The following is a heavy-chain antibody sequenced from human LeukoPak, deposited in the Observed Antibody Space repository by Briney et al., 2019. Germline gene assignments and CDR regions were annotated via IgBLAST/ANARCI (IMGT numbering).Heavy chain of an antibody. J-gene: IGHJ3*02. D-gene: IGHD3-22*01. CDR3: ARRRWGSSGYYYPDAFDI. Sequence: GGSLRLSCAASGFTFSSYSMNWVRQAPGKGLEWVSYISSSSSTIYYADSVEGRFTISRDNAKNSLYLQMNSLRAEDTAVHYCARRRWGSSGYYYPDAFDIWGQGTMVTVSS. CDR2: ISSSSSTI. V-gene: IGHV3-48*01. CDR1: GFTFSSYS.